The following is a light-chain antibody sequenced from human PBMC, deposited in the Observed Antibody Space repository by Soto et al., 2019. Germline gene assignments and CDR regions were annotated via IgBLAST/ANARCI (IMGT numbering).Light chain of an antibody. CDR1: SSDVGSYDL. CDR3: FSYAGTTNVA. V-gene: IGLV2-23*01. J-gene: IGLJ2*01. CDR2: EGS. Sequence: QSALTQPASVSGSPGQSITISCTGTSSDVGSYDLVSWYQQHPGKAPKLMIYEGSQRPSGDSNRFSGSKSGNTASLTIFGLQADDEADYYCFSYAGTTNVAFGTGTKLTVL.